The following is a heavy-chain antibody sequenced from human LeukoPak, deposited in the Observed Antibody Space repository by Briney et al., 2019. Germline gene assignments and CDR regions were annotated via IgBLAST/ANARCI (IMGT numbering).Heavy chain of an antibody. CDR1: GGTFSTYA. CDR3: ASPVKSVNSLNYGMDV. CDR2: IIPIIGTA. J-gene: IGHJ6*02. D-gene: IGHD2/OR15-2a*01. V-gene: IGHV1-69*04. Sequence: SVKVSCKASGGTFSTYAINWVRQAPGQGLEWMGRIIPIIGTANYAQKFQGRVTITAGKSTSTAYMELSSLRSEDTAVYYCASPVKSVNSLNYGMDVWGQGTTVTVSS.